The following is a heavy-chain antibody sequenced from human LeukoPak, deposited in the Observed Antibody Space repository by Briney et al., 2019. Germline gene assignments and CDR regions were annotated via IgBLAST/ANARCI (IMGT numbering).Heavy chain of an antibody. CDR1: GGTFSSYA. Sequence: SVKVSCKASGGTFSSYAISWVRQAPGQGLEWMGGIIPIFGTANYAQKFQGRVTITADKSTSTAYMELSSLRSEDTAVYYCARDIGGYYYDSSGYYPNSDAFDIWGQGTMVTVSS. D-gene: IGHD3-22*01. CDR3: ARDIGGYYYDSSGYYPNSDAFDI. CDR2: IIPIFGTA. J-gene: IGHJ3*02. V-gene: IGHV1-69*06.